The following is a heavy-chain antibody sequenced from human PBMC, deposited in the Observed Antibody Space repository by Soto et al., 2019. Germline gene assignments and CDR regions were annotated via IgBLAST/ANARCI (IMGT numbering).Heavy chain of an antibody. CDR2: ISGYNGHT. J-gene: IGHJ6*02. Sequence: QVQLVQSGAEVRKPGASVKVSCKASGYTFTTYGISWVRQAPGQGLEWMGRISGYNGHTKYAQKFQGRVTMTTDTSTSTVYMDLRSRRSDDTAVYYCTREAEMPYYYYGSDVWSQGTTVTVPS. D-gene: IGHD2-2*01. CDR3: TREAEMPYYYYGSDV. CDR1: GYTFTTYG. V-gene: IGHV1-18*01.